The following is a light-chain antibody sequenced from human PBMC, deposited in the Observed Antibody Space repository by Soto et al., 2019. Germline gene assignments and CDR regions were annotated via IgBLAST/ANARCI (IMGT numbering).Light chain of an antibody. Sequence: IQLTQSPSSLSASVGDRVTITCRASQDIAIYLAWYQQKPGEAPKLLIYAASTLYGGVPSRFSGSGSGTDFALTITSLQAEDFATYYCQQLRMYPSTFGQGTRLAI. CDR2: AAS. J-gene: IGKJ5*01. CDR1: QDIAIY. V-gene: IGKV1-9*01. CDR3: QQLRMYPST.